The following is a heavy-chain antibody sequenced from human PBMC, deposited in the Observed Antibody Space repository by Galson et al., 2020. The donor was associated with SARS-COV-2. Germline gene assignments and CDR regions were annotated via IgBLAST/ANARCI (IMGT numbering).Heavy chain of an antibody. J-gene: IGHJ6*02. Sequence: GESLKISCKASGYTFTSYGISWVRQAPGQGLEWMGWISAYNGNTNYAQKLQGRVTMTTDTSTSTAYMELRSLRSDDTAVYYCARGFTMVRGVRRDHYYYYGMDVWGQGTTVTVSS. CDR1: GYTFTSYG. V-gene: IGHV1-18*01. D-gene: IGHD3-10*01. CDR2: ISAYNGNT. CDR3: ARGFTMVRGVRRDHYYYYGMDV.